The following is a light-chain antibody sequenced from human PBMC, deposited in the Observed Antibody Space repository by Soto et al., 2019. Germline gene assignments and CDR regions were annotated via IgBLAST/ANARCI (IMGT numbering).Light chain of an antibody. CDR3: HQRQSWPRT. J-gene: IGKJ1*01. CDR2: QTS. V-gene: IGKV3D-11*03. CDR1: QYINTR. Sequence: EIVLTQSPATLSSFPGDRVTLSCRASQYINTRLAWYQHRPGQAPRLLIYQTSLRAAGIPARFSASGSGTDFTLTSSDVQPEDVALYYCHQRQSWPRTVGQGTKVDI.